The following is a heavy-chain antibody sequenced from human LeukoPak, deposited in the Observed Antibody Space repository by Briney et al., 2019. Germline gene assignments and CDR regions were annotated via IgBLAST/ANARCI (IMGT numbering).Heavy chain of an antibody. CDR2: ISAGGSGT. Sequence: WGSLRLSCASSGFTYSNFGMSWVRQAPGKGLEWVSSISAGGSGTYFADSVKGRFRISRDNSKSTLFLQMNSLRVEDTAIYYCATLSSGGSGSYHHYWGQGTLVTVSS. CDR3: ATLSSGGSGSYHHY. CDR1: GFTYSNFG. V-gene: IGHV3-23*01. D-gene: IGHD3-10*01. J-gene: IGHJ4*02.